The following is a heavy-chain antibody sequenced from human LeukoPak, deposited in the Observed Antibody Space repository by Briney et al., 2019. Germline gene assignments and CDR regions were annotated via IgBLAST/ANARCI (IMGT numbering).Heavy chain of an antibody. J-gene: IGHJ4*02. CDR3: ARESGPTDY. CDR1: GGSFSGYY. V-gene: IGHV4-59*01. CDR2: IYYSGST. D-gene: IGHD3-10*01. Sequence: SETLSLTCAVYGGSFSGYYWSWIRQPPGKGLEWIGYIYYSGSTNYNPSLKSRVTISVDTSKNQFSLKLSSVTAADTAVYYCARESGPTDYWGQGTLVTVSS.